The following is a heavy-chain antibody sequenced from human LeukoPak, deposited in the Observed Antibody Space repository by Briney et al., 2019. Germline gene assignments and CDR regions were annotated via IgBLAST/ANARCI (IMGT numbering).Heavy chain of an antibody. Sequence: PSETLSLTCTVSGGSISSYYWSWIRQPPGKGLEWIGRIYTSGSTNYNPSLKSRVTMSVDTSKNQFSLKLSSVTAADTAVYYCARDRLSQLRSYAFDIWGQGTMVTVSS. V-gene: IGHV4-4*07. CDR3: ARDRLSQLRSYAFDI. J-gene: IGHJ3*02. D-gene: IGHD2-2*01. CDR2: IYTSGST. CDR1: GGSISSYY.